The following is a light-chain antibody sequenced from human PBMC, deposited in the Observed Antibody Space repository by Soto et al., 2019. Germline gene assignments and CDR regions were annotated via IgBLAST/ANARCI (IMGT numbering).Light chain of an antibody. V-gene: IGLV2-14*01. Sequence: QSVLTQPASVSGSPGQSITISCTGTSSDVGGYNYVSWYQQHPGKAPKLMIYEVSNRPSGVSNRFSGSKSGNTASLTISGLQAEDEADYYCISYRSRRSGGFGGGTKLPVL. CDR2: EVS. J-gene: IGLJ3*02. CDR1: SSDVGGYNY. CDR3: ISYRSRRSGG.